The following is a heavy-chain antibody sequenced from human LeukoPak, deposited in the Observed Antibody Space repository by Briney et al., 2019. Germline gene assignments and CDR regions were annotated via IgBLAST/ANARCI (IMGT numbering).Heavy chain of an antibody. CDR2: ISGSGGST. D-gene: IGHD3-3*01. V-gene: IGHV3-23*01. Sequence: LPGGSLRLSCAASGFTFSSYAMSWVRQAPGKGLEWVSAISGSGGSTYYADSVKGRFTISRDNSKNTLYLQMNSLRAEDTAVYYCAKDLTIFGVAREDYWGQGTLVTVSS. J-gene: IGHJ4*02. CDR3: AKDLTIFGVAREDY. CDR1: GFTFSSYA.